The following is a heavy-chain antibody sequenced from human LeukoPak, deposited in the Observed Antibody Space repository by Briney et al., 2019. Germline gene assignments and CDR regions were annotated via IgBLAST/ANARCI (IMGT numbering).Heavy chain of an antibody. Sequence: GGSLRLSCAASGFTISGYWMHWVRQAPGKGLEWVSVIYRGGSTYYTDSVKGRFTISRDNSKNTLYLQMNTLRVEDTAVYYCAGGTPGVAAAVDPWGQGTLVTVSS. CDR2: IYRGGST. CDR3: AGGTPGVAAAVDP. J-gene: IGHJ5*02. CDR1: GFTISGYW. D-gene: IGHD6-13*01. V-gene: IGHV3-53*01.